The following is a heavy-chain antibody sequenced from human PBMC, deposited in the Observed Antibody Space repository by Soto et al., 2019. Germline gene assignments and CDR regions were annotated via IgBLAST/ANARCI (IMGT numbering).Heavy chain of an antibody. CDR2: IYYTGLS. Sequence: SETLSLTCTVSGGSISSYYWSWIRQPPGKGLEWIGYIYYTGLSNSNPSLNSRVTMSVDTSKNQFSLKLSSVTAADTAVYYCARASLGYCSSTSCRSNWFDPWGQGTLVTVS. CDR1: GGSISSYY. V-gene: IGHV4-59*12. D-gene: IGHD2-2*01. CDR3: ARASLGYCSSTSCRSNWFDP. J-gene: IGHJ5*02.